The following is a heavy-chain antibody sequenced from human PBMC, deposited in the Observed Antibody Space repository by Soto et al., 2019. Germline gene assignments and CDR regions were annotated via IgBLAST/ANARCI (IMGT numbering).Heavy chain of an antibody. D-gene: IGHD6-19*01. CDR1: GFTFSNYA. CDR3: AKEDGSGAWYTVDY. Sequence: GGSLRLSCAASGFTFSNYAMSWVRQAPGKGLEWVSAISVSGGSTHYADSVKGRFTISRDNSKNTLSLQMSGLRAEDTAVYYCAKEDGSGAWYTVDYWGQGNLVTVSS. CDR2: ISVSGGST. V-gene: IGHV3-23*01. J-gene: IGHJ4*02.